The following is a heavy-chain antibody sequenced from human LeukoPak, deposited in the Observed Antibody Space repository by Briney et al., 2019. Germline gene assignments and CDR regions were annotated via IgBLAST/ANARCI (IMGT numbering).Heavy chain of an antibody. V-gene: IGHV3-48*01. CDR3: AKAPYGSGSYHGMDV. J-gene: IGHJ6*02. Sequence: SGGSLRLSCAASGFTFSSYSMNWVRQAPGKGLEWVSYISSSSSTIYYADSVKGRFTISRDNAKNSLYLQMNSLRAEDTALYYCAKAPYGSGSYHGMDVWGQGTTVTVSS. CDR2: ISSSSSTI. D-gene: IGHD3-10*01. CDR1: GFTFSSYS.